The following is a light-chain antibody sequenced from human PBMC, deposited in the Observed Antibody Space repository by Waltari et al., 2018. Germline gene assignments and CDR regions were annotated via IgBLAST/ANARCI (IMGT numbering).Light chain of an antibody. CDR1: TLGDNY. Sequence: SYELTQPPSVSVSPGQTASITCHGATLGDNYACWYQQKPGQSPVLVIYQDSKRPSGIPERFSGSNSGNTATLTISGTQAMDEADYYCQAWDSSRGVFGGGTKLTVL. J-gene: IGLJ2*01. V-gene: IGLV3-1*01. CDR2: QDS. CDR3: QAWDSSRGV.